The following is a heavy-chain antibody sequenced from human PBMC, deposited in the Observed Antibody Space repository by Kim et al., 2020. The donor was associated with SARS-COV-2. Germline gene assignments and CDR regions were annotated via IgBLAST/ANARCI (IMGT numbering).Heavy chain of an antibody. D-gene: IGHD6-13*01. CDR1: GYTFTSYG. V-gene: IGHV1-18*01. CDR2: ISAYNGNT. J-gene: IGHJ4*02. Sequence: ASVKVSCKASGYTFTSYGISWVRQAPGQGLEWMGWISAYNGNTNYAQKLQGRVTMTTDTSTSTAYMELRSLRSDDTAVYYCASFRRDPSSWYLFGYDYWGQGTLVTVSS. CDR3: ASFRRDPSSWYLFGYDY.